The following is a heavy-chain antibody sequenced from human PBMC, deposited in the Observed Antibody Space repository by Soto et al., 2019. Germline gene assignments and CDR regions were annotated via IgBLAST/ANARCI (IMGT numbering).Heavy chain of an antibody. D-gene: IGHD3-22*01. CDR2: ISAYNGNT. CDR3: ARDPYDSSAYYPSYYYYGMDV. Sequence: QVQLVQSGAEVKKPGASVKVSCKASGYTFTSYGISWVRQAPGQGLEWMGWISAYNGNTNYAQKLQGRVTMTTDTSTSTAYMELRSLRSDDTAVYYCARDPYDSSAYYPSYYYYGMDVWGQGTTVTVS. CDR1: GYTFTSYG. J-gene: IGHJ6*02. V-gene: IGHV1-18*01.